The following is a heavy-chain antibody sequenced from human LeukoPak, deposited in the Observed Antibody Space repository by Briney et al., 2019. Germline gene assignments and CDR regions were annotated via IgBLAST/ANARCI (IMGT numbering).Heavy chain of an antibody. Sequence: SETLSLTCTVSGGSISSGSYYWSWIRQPAGKGLEGIGRIYTSGSTNYNPSLKSRVTISVDTSKNQFSLKLSSVTAADTAVYYCARAGWLQPSYYYYYMDVWGKGTTVTVSS. CDR3: ARAGWLQPSYYYYYMDV. D-gene: IGHD5-24*01. J-gene: IGHJ6*03. V-gene: IGHV4-61*02. CDR1: GGSISSGSYY. CDR2: IYTSGST.